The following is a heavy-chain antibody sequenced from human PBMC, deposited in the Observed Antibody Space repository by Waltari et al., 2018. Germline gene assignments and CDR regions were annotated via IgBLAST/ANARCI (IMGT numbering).Heavy chain of an antibody. CDR1: GYTFTSYA. CDR2: INAGNGNT. Sequence: QVQLVQSGAEVKKPGASVKVSCKASGYTFTSYAMHWVRQAPGQRLEWMGWINAGNGNTKYSQEFQGRVTITRDTSASTAYMELSSLRSEDMAVYYCARETEGVTPHLDYWGQGTLVTVSS. J-gene: IGHJ4*02. D-gene: IGHD3-10*01. V-gene: IGHV1-3*03. CDR3: ARETEGVTPHLDY.